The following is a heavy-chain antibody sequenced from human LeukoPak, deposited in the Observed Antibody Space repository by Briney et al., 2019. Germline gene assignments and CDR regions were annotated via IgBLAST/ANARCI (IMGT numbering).Heavy chain of an antibody. Sequence: GGSLRLSCAASEFTFSDYYMSWIRQAPGKGPEWISYISNDGRTIFYADSVKGRFTISRDNAKNSLYLQMNSLRAEDTAVYYCARTYGSGSYSNTESFQHWGQGTLVTVSS. CDR1: EFTFSDYY. J-gene: IGHJ1*01. D-gene: IGHD3-10*01. V-gene: IGHV3-11*04. CDR2: ISNDGRTI. CDR3: ARTYGSGSYSNTESFQH.